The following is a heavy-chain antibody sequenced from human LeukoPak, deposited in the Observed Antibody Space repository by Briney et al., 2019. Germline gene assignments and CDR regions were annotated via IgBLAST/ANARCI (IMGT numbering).Heavy chain of an antibody. Sequence: PGGSLRLSCVASGFTFSSYAMHWVRQTPGKGLEYVSGINSNGGSTHYANSVKGRFTISRDNSKNTLYLQMNSLRAEDTAVYYCAKTGPEMATITGDFDYWGQGTLVTVSS. V-gene: IGHV3-64*01. CDR2: INSNGGST. CDR3: AKTGPEMATITGDFDY. J-gene: IGHJ4*02. CDR1: GFTFSSYA. D-gene: IGHD5-24*01.